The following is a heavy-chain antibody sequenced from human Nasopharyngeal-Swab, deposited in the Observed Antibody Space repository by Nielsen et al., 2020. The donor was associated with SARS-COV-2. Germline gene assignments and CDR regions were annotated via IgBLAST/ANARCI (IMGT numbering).Heavy chain of an antibody. CDR2: MYHDGRT. Sequence: WIRQPPGKGLEWVSVMYHDGRTYYTDSVKGRFTISRDNSKNTMYLQMNSLRAEDTAVYYCAREFYYRFDYWGQGTLVTVSS. J-gene: IGHJ4*02. V-gene: IGHV3-66*01. D-gene: IGHD3-10*01. CDR3: AREFYYRFDY.